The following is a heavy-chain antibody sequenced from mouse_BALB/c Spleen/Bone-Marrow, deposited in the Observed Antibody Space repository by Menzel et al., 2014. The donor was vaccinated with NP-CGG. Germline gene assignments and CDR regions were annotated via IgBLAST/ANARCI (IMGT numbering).Heavy chain of an antibody. Sequence: QVQLQQSGAELAKPGASVKMSCKASGYTFTSYWMHWVKQGPGQGLEWIGYINPSTGYTEYNQKFKDKATLTGDKSSSTAYMQLSSLTSEDSAVYYCASNWDVDWGQGTTLTVSS. CDR3: ASNWDVD. CDR1: GYTFTSYW. J-gene: IGHJ2*01. D-gene: IGHD4-1*01. V-gene: IGHV1-7*01. CDR2: INPSTGYT.